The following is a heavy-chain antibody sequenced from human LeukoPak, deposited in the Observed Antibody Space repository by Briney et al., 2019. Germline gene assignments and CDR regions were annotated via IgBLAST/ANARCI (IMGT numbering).Heavy chain of an antibody. J-gene: IGHJ4*02. CDR2: INHSGST. Sequence: SETLSLTCAVYGGSFSGYYWSWIRQPPGKGLEWIGEINHSGSTNYDPSLKSRVTISVDTSKNQFSLKLGSVTAADTAVYYCARGTQSDIVATIEYYFDYWGQGTLVTVSS. CDR3: ARGTQSDIVATIEYYFDY. CDR1: GGSFSGYY. V-gene: IGHV4-34*01. D-gene: IGHD5-12*01.